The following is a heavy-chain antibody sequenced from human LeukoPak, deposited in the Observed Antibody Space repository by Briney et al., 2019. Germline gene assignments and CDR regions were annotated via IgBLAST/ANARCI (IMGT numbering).Heavy chain of an antibody. Sequence: PGRSLRLSCAASGFTFDDFGVHWVRKAPGRGLEWVSGISWNSGTIGYADSVKGRVTTSRDNAKNSVFLQMNSLRPDDTAVYYCAKAPSYGYYAPLRYYYHYMEVWGKGTTVTVSS. D-gene: IGHD3-3*01. CDR1: GFTFDDFG. CDR2: ISWNSGTI. J-gene: IGHJ6*03. CDR3: AKAPSYGYYAPLRYYYHYMEV. V-gene: IGHV3-9*01.